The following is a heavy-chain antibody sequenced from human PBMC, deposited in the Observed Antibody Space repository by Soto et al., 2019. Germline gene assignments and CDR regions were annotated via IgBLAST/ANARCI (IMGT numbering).Heavy chain of an antibody. J-gene: IGHJ4*02. V-gene: IGHV3-66*01. CDR2: IYSDGST. CDR3: ANQRGGYDRDFDY. Sequence: EVQLVESGGGLVQPGGSLRLACAASGSTVSSHYMSWVRQAPGKGLEWVSVIYSDGSTYYADSVRGRFTISRDNSKNTLYLQMNSLRAEDTAVYYCANQRGGYDRDFDYWGQGTLVTVSS. CDR1: GSTVSSHY. D-gene: IGHD5-12*01.